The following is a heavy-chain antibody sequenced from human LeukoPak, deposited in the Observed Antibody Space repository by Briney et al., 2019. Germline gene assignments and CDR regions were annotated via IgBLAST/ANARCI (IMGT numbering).Heavy chain of an antibody. CDR1: GGSISSGSYY. CDR3: ARTTEDCSSTSCYQYWFDP. D-gene: IGHD2-2*01. Sequence: SETLSLTCTVSGGSISSGSYYWSWIRQPAGKGLEWIGRIYTSGSTNYNPSLKSRVTISVDTSKNQFSLKVRSATAADTAVYYCARTTEDCSSTSCYQYWFDPWGQGTLVTVSS. CDR2: IYTSGST. V-gene: IGHV4-61*02. J-gene: IGHJ5*02.